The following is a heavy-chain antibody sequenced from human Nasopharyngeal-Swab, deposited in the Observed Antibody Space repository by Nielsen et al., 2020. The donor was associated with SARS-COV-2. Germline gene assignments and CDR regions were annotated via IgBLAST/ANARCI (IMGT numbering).Heavy chain of an antibody. V-gene: IGHV3-7*03. CDR2: IKQDGSEK. CDR3: ARGLFSGSYFGY. CDR1: GFTFSSYW. Sequence: GSLRLSCAASGFTFSSYWMGWVRQAPGKGLEWVANIKQDGSEKYYVDSVKGRFTISRDNAKNSLYLQMNSLRAEDTAVYYCARGLFSGSYFGYWGQGTLVTVSS. J-gene: IGHJ4*02. D-gene: IGHD1-26*01.